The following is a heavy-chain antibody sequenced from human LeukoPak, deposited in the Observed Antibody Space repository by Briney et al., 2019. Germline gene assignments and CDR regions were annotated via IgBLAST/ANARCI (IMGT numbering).Heavy chain of an antibody. V-gene: IGHV1-18*01. CDR3: ARSSRWTTVTTRWFDP. CDR1: GYTFTSYG. J-gene: IGHJ5*02. CDR2: ISAYNGNT. Sequence: ASVKVSCKASGYTFTSYGISWVRQAPGQGLEWMGWISAYNGNTSYAQKLQGRVTMTTDTSTSTAYMELRSLRSDDTAVYYCARSSRWTTVTTRWFDPWGQGTLVTVSS. D-gene: IGHD4-17*01.